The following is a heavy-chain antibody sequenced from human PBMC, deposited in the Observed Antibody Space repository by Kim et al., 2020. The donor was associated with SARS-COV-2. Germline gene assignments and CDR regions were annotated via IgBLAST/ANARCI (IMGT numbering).Heavy chain of an antibody. V-gene: IGHV3-33*06. D-gene: IGHD2-15*01. Sequence: GGSLRLSCAASGFTFSSYAMHWVRQAPGKGLEWVAVIWYDGSNKYYADSVKGRFTISRDNSKNTLYLQINSLRAEDTAVYYCAKDGGCSGGSCYPRIWG. J-gene: IGHJ3*02. CDR3: AKDGGCSGGSCYPRI. CDR1: GFTFSSYA. CDR2: IWYDGSNK.